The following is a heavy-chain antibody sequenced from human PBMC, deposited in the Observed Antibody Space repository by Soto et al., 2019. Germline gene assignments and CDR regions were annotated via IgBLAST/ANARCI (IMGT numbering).Heavy chain of an antibody. CDR2: IYYSGST. J-gene: IGHJ4*02. D-gene: IGHD3-9*01. V-gene: IGHV4-59*08. Sequence: SETLSLTCTVSGGSLSSYYWSWIRQPPGKGLEWIGYIYYSGSTNYNPSLKSRVTISVDTSKNQFSLKLSSVTAADTAVYYCASTYYDILTGYYIDYWGQGTLVTVSS. CDR1: GGSLSSYY. CDR3: ASTYYDILTGYYIDY.